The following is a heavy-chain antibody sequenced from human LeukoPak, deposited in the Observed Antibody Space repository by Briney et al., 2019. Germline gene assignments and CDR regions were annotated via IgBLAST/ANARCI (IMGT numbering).Heavy chain of an antibody. CDR3: ASSLWDDSSGYFDH. Sequence: SETLSLTCTVSGGSISRYYWSWIRQPAGKGLEWIGRLYNSGTANYNPSLKSRVTMSVDTSKNRFSLELRSVTAADTAVYYCASSLWDDSSGYFDHWGQGALVTVSS. CDR2: LYNSGTA. D-gene: IGHD3-22*01. CDR1: GGSISRYY. J-gene: IGHJ4*02. V-gene: IGHV4-4*07.